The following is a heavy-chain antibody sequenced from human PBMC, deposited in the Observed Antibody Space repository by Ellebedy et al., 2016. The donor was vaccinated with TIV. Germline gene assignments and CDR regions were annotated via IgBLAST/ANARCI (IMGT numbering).Heavy chain of an antibody. CDR1: GFTFSTYD. CDR3: ARDSSIAARSFDY. J-gene: IGHJ4*02. Sequence: GESLKISCAASGFTFSTYDMHWVRQAPGKGLEWMAVIWYDGSNKYYADSVKGRFTISRANSMNTLYLQMNSLRAEDTAVYYCARDSSIAARSFDYWGQGTLVTVSS. CDR2: IWYDGSNK. D-gene: IGHD6-6*01. V-gene: IGHV3-33*01.